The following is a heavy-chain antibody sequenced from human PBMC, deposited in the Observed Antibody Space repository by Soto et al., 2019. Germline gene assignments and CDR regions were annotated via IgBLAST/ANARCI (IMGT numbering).Heavy chain of an antibody. D-gene: IGHD2-2*01. Sequence: SETLSLTCTVSGASISSAGYSWSWVRQHPGKGLEWIGYITYSGDTDYNPSLRSRVSISIDTSRNQFSLKLSSVTAADTAVYYCTRDRVSSTSWEGCWFGPWGQGTLVTVSS. J-gene: IGHJ5*02. CDR3: TRDRVSSTSWEGCWFGP. V-gene: IGHV4-31*03. CDR2: ITYSGDT. CDR1: GASISSAGYS.